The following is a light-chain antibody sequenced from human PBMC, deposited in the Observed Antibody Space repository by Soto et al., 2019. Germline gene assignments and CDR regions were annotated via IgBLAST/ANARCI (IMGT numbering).Light chain of an antibody. J-gene: IGKJ1*01. CDR2: VAS. Sequence: IVLTQSPATLSLSPGERATLSCRASQSVSSNLAWYQQIPGQAPRLLIYVASTRATGIPARFSGSGSGTEFTLTISSLQSEDFAVYYCQQYDNWPWTFGQGTKVDIK. CDR3: QQYDNWPWT. V-gene: IGKV3-15*01. CDR1: QSVSSN.